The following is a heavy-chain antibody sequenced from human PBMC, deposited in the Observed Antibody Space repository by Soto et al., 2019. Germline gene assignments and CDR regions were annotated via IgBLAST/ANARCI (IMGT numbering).Heavy chain of an antibody. V-gene: IGHV4-4*02. CDR3: ARHYYYANHYYYAMDV. CDR2: IYHDGST. D-gene: IGHD3-22*01. J-gene: IGHJ6*02. Sequence: QVQLQESGPGLVRPSGTLSLTCAVSGASISSSNWWSWVRHPPGKGLEWIGDIYHDGSTNRNPSIKSRATISVDKSKNQFSLRRTSVTAADTAVYYCARHYYYANHYYYAMDVWGQGTTVTVS. CDR1: GASISSSNW.